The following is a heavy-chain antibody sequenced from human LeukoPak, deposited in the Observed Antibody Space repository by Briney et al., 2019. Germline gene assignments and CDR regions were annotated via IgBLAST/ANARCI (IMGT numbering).Heavy chain of an antibody. CDR1: GFTFTTYG. CDR3: ARDRSTVISDY. J-gene: IGHJ4*02. Sequence: PGGSLRLSCSASGFTFTTYGMNWVRQAPGKGLEWVSSISSSSSYIYYADSVKGRFTISRDNAKNSLYLKMNSLRAEDTAVYYCARDRSTVISDYWGQGTLVTVSS. V-gene: IGHV3-21*01. CDR2: ISSSSSYI. D-gene: IGHD4-23*01.